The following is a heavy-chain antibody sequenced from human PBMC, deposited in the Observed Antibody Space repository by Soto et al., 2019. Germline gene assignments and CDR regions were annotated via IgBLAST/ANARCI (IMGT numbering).Heavy chain of an antibody. CDR1: GFTFSNYW. D-gene: IGHD2-15*01. CDR3: ARVSCPFAGSEGRDY. V-gene: IGHV3-7*01. Sequence: EVQLVESGGGLVQPGASLRLSCAASGFTFSNYWMSWVRQAPGKGLEWVANIKQDGSEKNYVDFVKGRFTISGDKAKNSLYVEMQSLRSEDRAVYYCARVSCPFAGSEGRDYWGQGTLVTVST. J-gene: IGHJ4*02. CDR2: IKQDGSEK.